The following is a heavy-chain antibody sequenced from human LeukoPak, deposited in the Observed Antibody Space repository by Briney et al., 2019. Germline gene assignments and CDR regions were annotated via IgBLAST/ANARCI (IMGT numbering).Heavy chain of an antibody. CDR2: INPSGVTT. V-gene: IGHV1-46*01. Sequence: GASVKVSCKASGYTFTSYYMNWVRQAPGQGLEWMGIINPSGVTTNYAQKFQGRVTMTRDTSTSTVYMELSSLRSEDTAVYYCARVGYGSFRYYYYGMDVWGQGTTVTVSS. D-gene: IGHD3-10*01. CDR1: GYTFTSYY. J-gene: IGHJ6*02. CDR3: ARVGYGSFRYYYYGMDV.